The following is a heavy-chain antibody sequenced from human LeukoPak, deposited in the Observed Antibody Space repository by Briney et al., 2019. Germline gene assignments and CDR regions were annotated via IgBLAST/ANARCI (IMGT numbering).Heavy chain of an antibody. J-gene: IGHJ4*02. CDR2: IYSGGST. Sequence: PGGSLRLSCAASGFTVSSNYMSWVRQAPGKGLEWVSVIYSGGSTYYADSVKGRFTISRDNSKNTLYLQMNSLRAEDTAVYYCANAVLVTPKYFDYWGQGTLVTVSS. CDR3: ANAVLVTPKYFDY. D-gene: IGHD3-22*01. V-gene: IGHV3-66*02. CDR1: GFTVSSNY.